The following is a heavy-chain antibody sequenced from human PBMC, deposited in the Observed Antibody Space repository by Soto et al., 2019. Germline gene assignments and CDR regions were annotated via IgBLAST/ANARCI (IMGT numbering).Heavy chain of an antibody. CDR2: ISYDGSNK. CDR1: GFTFSSYG. V-gene: IGHV3-30*18. J-gene: IGHJ6*02. CDR3: AKIYGSTPGGYYGMDV. Sequence: GGSLKLSCAASGFTFSSYGMHWVRQTPGKGLEWVAVISYDGSNKYYADSVRGRFTISRDNSKNTLFLQMNSLRGEDTAVYYCAKIYGSTPGGYYGMDVWGQGTTVTVSS. D-gene: IGHD1-26*01.